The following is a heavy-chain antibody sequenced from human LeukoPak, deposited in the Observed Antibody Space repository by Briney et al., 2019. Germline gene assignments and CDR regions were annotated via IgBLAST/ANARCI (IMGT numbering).Heavy chain of an antibody. J-gene: IGHJ4*02. CDR1: GYTFTGYY. CDR3: ASWRSVAASPFDY. CDR2: INPNSGGT. Sequence: AASVKVSCKASGYTFTGYYMHWVRQAPGQGLEWMGWINPNSGGTNYAQKFQGRVTVTRDTSISTAYMELSRLRSDGTAVYYCASWRSVAASPFDYWGQGTLVTVSS. D-gene: IGHD2-15*01. V-gene: IGHV1-2*02.